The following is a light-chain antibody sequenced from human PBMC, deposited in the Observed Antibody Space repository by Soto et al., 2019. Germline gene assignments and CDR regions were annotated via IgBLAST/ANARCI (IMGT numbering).Light chain of an antibody. V-gene: IGLV2-8*01. CDR1: SGDVGGYDY. CDR2: EVT. Sequence: LTQPRSASGSPGQSVTISCTRTSGDVGGYDYVSWYQQHPGKAPKLMIYEVTKQPLGVPDRFSGSKSGNTASLTVSGLQAEDEADYYCSSYAGSDNPYVFGTGTKVTGL. J-gene: IGLJ1*01. CDR3: SSYAGSDNPYV.